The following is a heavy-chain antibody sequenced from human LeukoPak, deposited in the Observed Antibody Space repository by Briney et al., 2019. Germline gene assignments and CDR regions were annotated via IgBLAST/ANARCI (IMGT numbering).Heavy chain of an antibody. V-gene: IGHV3-23*01. CDR3: AKDTAIQSGDLFDY. J-gene: IGHJ4*02. CDR2: FSGSGGTT. Sequence: GWFLIFCCGAAGFSISCCAMCWGRQAAGKGLWLGSAFSGSGGTTYYADSVKGRFTISRDNSKNTLYLQMNSLRAEDTAVYYCAKDTAIQSGDLFDYWGQGTLVTVSS. D-gene: IGHD3-10*01. CDR1: GFSISCCA.